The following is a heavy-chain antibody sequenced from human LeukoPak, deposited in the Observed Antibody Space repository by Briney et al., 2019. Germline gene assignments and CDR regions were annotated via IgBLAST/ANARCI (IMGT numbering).Heavy chain of an antibody. CDR2: IYHTGDT. D-gene: IGHD3-3*01. CDR1: SGSFSSGGYY. CDR3: ARRNDPWSGPRNWFDP. V-gene: IGHV4-31*03. Sequence: SETLSLTCTVSSGSFSSGGYYWSWIRQHPGKGLEWIGNIYHTGDTFYNPSFQSRFIISVDTSKNQFSLKVSSVTAADTAIYYCARRNDPWSGPRNWFDPWGQGILVTVSS. J-gene: IGHJ5*02.